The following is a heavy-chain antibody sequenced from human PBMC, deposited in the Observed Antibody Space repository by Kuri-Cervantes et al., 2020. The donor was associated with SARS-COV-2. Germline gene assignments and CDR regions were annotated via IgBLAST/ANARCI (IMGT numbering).Heavy chain of an antibody. CDR1: GFTVSSNY. Sequence: GGSLRLSCAASGFTVSSNYMSWVRQAPGKGLEWVSVIYSGGSTYYADSVKGRFTISRDNAKNTLYLQMNSLRAEDTAVYYCAREYYDFWSGYHYGMDVWGQGTTVTVSS. D-gene: IGHD3-3*01. V-gene: IGHV3-53*01. CDR2: IYSGGST. CDR3: AREYYDFWSGYHYGMDV. J-gene: IGHJ6*02.